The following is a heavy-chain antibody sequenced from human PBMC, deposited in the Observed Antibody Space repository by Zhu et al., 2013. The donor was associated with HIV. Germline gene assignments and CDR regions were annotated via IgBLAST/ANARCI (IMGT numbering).Heavy chain of an antibody. CDR3: ARATAAAGPTFDY. D-gene: IGHD6-13*01. Sequence: QVQLVQPESEMKKPGASVKVSCKTSGYAFSDHYLHWVRQVPGQGLEWMGWINPQTGATNYAETFHGRVTFTRDTSISTAYMELSRLRSDDTAVYYCARATAAAGPTFDYWGQGTLVTVSS. CDR1: GYAFSDHY. V-gene: IGHV1-2*02. J-gene: IGHJ4*02. CDR2: INPQTGAT.